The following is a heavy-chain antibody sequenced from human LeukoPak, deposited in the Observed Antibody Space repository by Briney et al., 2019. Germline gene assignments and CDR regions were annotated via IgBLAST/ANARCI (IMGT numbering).Heavy chain of an antibody. CDR2: IHHSGRT. CDR1: GYSISSGYW. CDR3: ARNGDYSADS. Sequence: SETLSLTRAVSGYSISSGYWWSWVRPPPGKGLEWIGEIHHSGRTNYSPSLKSRVTMSVDKSKNHFSLKLTSVTAADTAVYYCARNGDYSADSWGQGTLLTVSS. V-gene: IGHV4-4*02. D-gene: IGHD4-17*01. J-gene: IGHJ4*02.